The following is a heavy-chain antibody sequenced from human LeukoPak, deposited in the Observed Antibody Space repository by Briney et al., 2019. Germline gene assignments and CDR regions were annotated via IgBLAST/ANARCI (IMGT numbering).Heavy chain of an antibody. CDR2: IKQGGSEK. CDR3: ARVSEYSISLYNWFDP. V-gene: IGHV3-7*01. D-gene: IGHD6-6*01. Sequence: GGSLRLXCAASGFTFSRYWMSWVRLAPGKGLEWVANIKQGGSEKYYVDSVKGRFTISRDNAKNSLYLQMNSLRAEDTAVYYCARVSEYSISLYNWFDPWGQGTLVTVSS. CDR1: GFTFSRYW. J-gene: IGHJ5*02.